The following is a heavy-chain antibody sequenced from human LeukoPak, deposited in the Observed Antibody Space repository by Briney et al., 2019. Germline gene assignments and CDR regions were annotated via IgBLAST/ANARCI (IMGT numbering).Heavy chain of an antibody. J-gene: IGHJ4*02. D-gene: IGHD2-2*01. Sequence: PGGSPRLSCAASGFTFSSYAMSWVRQAPGKGLEWVSAISGSGGSTYYADSVKGRFTISRDNSKNTLYLQMNSLRAEDTAVYYCAKRSRYCSSTSCSITPFDYWGQGTLVTVSS. CDR3: AKRSRYCSSTSCSITPFDY. V-gene: IGHV3-23*01. CDR2: ISGSGGST. CDR1: GFTFSSYA.